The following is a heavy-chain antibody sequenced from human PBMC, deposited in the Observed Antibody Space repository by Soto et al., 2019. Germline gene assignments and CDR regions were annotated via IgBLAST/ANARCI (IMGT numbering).Heavy chain of an antibody. CDR2: ISAYNGNT. CDR3: ARLSCSGGSCFYHYRMAV. J-gene: IGHJ6*02. CDR1: GYTFTSYG. Sequence: ASVKVSCKASGYTFTSYGISWVRQAPGQGLEWMGWISAYNGNTNYAQKLQGRVTMTTDTSTSTAYMELRSLRSDDTAVYYCARLSCSGGSCFYHYRMAVWGQGTTVTVSS. D-gene: IGHD2-15*01. V-gene: IGHV1-18*01.